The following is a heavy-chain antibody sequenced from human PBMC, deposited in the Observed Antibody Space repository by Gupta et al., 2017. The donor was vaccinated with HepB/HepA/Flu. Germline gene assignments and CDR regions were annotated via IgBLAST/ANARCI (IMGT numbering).Heavy chain of an antibody. CDR1: GSTFSNSA. CDR2: MNPNSGNT. D-gene: IGHD1-1*01. V-gene: IGHV1-8*02. J-gene: IGHJ4*02. Sequence: QVQLVQSGAEVRKPGASVKVSCKASGSTFSNSAINWVRQATGQGLEWMGWMNPNSGNTGYAQKLQGRVTFTRDTSTSTAYMELSSLRSEDTAVYYCARGGTKGDTTETRIIDYWGQGTLVTVSS. CDR3: ARGGTKGDTTETRIIDY.